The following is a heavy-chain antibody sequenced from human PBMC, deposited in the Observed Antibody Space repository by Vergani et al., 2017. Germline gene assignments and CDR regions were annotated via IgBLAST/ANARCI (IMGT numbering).Heavy chain of an antibody. Sequence: QVQLQESGPGLVKPSQTLSLTCTVSGGSISSGGYYWSWIRQFPGKGLEWIGYIFYSGTTYDNPSLRSRLTISVDTSQNQFSLKLRSVTAADTAVYYCARVDTQVPATSHFYYMDVWGKGTTVVVSS. V-gene: IGHV4-31*03. D-gene: IGHD6-25*01. CDR1: GGSISSGGYY. CDR2: IFYSGTT. J-gene: IGHJ6*03. CDR3: ARVDTQVPATSHFYYMDV.